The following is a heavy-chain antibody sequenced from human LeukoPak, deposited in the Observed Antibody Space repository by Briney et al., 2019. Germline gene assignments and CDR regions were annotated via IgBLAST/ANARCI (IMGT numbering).Heavy chain of an antibody. V-gene: IGHV4-59*12. D-gene: IGHD3-9*01. J-gene: IGHJ3*02. CDR1: GGSISSYY. Sequence: SETLSLTCTVSGGSISSYYWSWIRQPPGKGLEWIGYIYYSGTTNYNPSLKSRVTISVDTSKNQFSLKLSSVTAADTAVYYCARGLPVLRYFDWLPETQKNKREQIDAFDIWGQGTMVTVSS. CDR3: ARGLPVLRYFDWLPETQKNKREQIDAFDI. CDR2: IYYSGTT.